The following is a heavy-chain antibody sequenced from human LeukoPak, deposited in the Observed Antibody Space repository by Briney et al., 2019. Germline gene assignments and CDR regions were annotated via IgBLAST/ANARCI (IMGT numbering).Heavy chain of an antibody. CDR1: GGSISSSSYY. CDR2: IYYSGST. D-gene: IGHD2-2*01. Sequence: SETLSLTCTVSGGSISSSSYYWGWIRQPPGKGLAWIGSIYYSGSTYYNPSLKSRVTISVDTSKNQFSLKLSSVTAADTAVYYCARLGGVDCSSTSCYVRDAFDIWGQGTMVTVSS. V-gene: IGHV4-39*01. CDR3: ARLGGVDCSSTSCYVRDAFDI. J-gene: IGHJ3*02.